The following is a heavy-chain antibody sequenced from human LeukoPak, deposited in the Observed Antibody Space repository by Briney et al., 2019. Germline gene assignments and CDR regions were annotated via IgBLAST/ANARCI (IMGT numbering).Heavy chain of an antibody. D-gene: IGHD5-24*01. CDR1: GGSISSGGYS. CDR2: IYHSGST. CDR3: ARVTGGWLQYHFDY. Sequence: PSETLSLTCAVSGGSISSGGYSWSWIRQPPGKGLEWIGYIYHSGSTYYNPSLKSRVTISVDRSKNQFSLKLSSVTAADTAVYYCARVTGGWLQYHFDYWGQGTLVTVSS. V-gene: IGHV4-30-2*01. J-gene: IGHJ4*02.